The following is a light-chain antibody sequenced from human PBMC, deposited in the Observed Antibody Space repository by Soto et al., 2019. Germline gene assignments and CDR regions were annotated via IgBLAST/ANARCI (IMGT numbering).Light chain of an antibody. CDR3: QQDDNIVH. CDR2: DSS. CDR1: QDISNY. V-gene: IGKV1-33*01. J-gene: IGKJ3*01. Sequence: DIQMNQSTYSLASDVGDRVTITCQASQDISNYLNWYQQKQWKAPKLLIYDSSYSETRVPSRFRGSGSGTDFTFTISSLQPEEIHTYYCQQDDNIVHFAHGTKWDI.